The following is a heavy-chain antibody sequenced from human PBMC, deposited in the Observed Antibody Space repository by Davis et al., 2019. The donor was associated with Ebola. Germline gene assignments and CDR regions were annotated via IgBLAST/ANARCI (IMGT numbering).Heavy chain of an antibody. V-gene: IGHV1-18*04. CDR2: ISAYNGNT. D-gene: IGHD1-26*01. J-gene: IGHJ6*02. CDR3: ARDRVGHTSYYYYGMDV. CDR1: GYTFTNYG. Sequence: ASVKVSCKASGYTFTNYGITWVRQAPGQGLEWMGWISAYNGNTNYAQKLQGRVTMTTDTSTSTAYMELRSLRSDDTAVYYCARDRVGHTSYYYYGMDVWGQGTTVTVSS.